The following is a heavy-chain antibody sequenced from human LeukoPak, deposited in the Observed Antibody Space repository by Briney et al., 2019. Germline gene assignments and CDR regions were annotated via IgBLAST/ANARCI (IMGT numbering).Heavy chain of an antibody. Sequence: RASVKVSCKASGYTFTSYDINWVRQATGQGLEWMGWMNPNSGNTGYAQKFQGRVTITRNTSISTAYMELSSLRSEDTAVYYCARGGRYDILTGYYKNWFDPWGQGTLVTVSS. CDR1: GYTFTSYD. CDR3: ARGGRYDILTGYYKNWFDP. J-gene: IGHJ5*02. CDR2: MNPNSGNT. D-gene: IGHD3-9*01. V-gene: IGHV1-8*03.